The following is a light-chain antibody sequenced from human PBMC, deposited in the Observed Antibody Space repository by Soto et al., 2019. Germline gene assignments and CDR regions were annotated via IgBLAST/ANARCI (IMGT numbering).Light chain of an antibody. V-gene: IGKV1-39*01. CDR2: DAS. CDR3: QQSYNSPLP. Sequence: IQVTKSPSSLSAYIGDRVTITCRASQGISSYLGWYQQKPGKAPNLLIYDASTLHSGVPSRFSGGGSGTDFTLTISDLQPEDFASYYCQQSYNSPLPFGGGTKVDI. J-gene: IGKJ4*01. CDR1: QGISSY.